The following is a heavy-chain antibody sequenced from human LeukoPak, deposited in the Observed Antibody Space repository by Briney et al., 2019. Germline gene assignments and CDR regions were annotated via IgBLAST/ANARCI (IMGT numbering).Heavy chain of an antibody. CDR3: ARGYPTEDTAPMDY. V-gene: IGHV1-2*02. J-gene: IGHJ4*02. D-gene: IGHD5-18*01. Sequence: ASVKVSCKASGYTFTGYYMHWVRQAPGQGLEWMGWINPNSGGTNYAQKLQGRVTMTTDASTSTAYMELRSLRSDDTAVYYCARGYPTEDTAPMDYWGQGTLVTVSS. CDR2: INPNSGGT. CDR1: GYTFTGYY.